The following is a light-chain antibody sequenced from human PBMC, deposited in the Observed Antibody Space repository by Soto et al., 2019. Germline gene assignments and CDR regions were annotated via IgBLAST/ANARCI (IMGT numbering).Light chain of an antibody. J-gene: IGKJ1*01. CDR2: DAS. CDR1: QNVSSSY. CDR3: QQRSNWPRT. Sequence: EIVLTPSPATLSLSPGERATLSCRASQNVSSSYLAWYQQKPGQAPRLLIYDASNRATGIPARFSGSGSGTDFTLTISSLEPEDFAVYYCQQRSNWPRTFGQGTKVDIK. V-gene: IGKV3-11*01.